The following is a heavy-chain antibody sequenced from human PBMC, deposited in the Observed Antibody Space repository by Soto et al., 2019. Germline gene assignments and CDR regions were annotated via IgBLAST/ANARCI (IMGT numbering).Heavy chain of an antibody. D-gene: IGHD6-13*01. CDR2: IYYSWGT. CDR1: GGSISSGGYY. CDR3: ARQAAGSIYYYSYYGMDV. Sequence: SETLSLTCTVSGGSISSGGYYWSWIRQHPGTGLECIGYIYYSWGTCYNPSLKSRLTISVDTSKNQFSLKLSSVTAADTPVYYCARQAAGSIYYYSYYGMDVWGQGTTVTVSS. V-gene: IGHV4-31*03. J-gene: IGHJ6*02.